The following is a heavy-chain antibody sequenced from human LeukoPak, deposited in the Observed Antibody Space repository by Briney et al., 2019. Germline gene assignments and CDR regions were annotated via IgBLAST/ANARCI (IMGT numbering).Heavy chain of an antibody. CDR1: GGSISSSSYY. V-gene: IGHV4-39*01. CDR2: IYYSGST. D-gene: IGHD4-17*01. Sequence: SETLSLTCTVPGGSISSSSYYWGWIRQPPGKGLEWIGSIYYSGSTYYNPSLKSRVTISVDTSKNQFSLKLSSVTAADTAVYYCASAFDYGDYGNFDYWGQGTLVTVSS. J-gene: IGHJ4*02. CDR3: ASAFDYGDYGNFDY.